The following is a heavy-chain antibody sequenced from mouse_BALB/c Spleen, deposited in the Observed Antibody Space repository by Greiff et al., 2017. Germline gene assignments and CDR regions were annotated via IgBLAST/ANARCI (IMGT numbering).Heavy chain of an antibody. CDR1: GFTFSSYG. V-gene: IGHV5-6*01. D-gene: IGHD1-1*01. CDR3: ARTFTSSYQEDYFDY. CDR2: ISSGGSYT. J-gene: IGHJ2*01. Sequence: EVKLVESGGDLVKPGGSLKLSCAASGFTFSSYGMYWVRQTPDKRLEWVATISSGGSYTYYPDSVKGRFTISRDNAKNTLYLQMSSLKSEDTAMYSCARTFTSSYQEDYFDYWGQGTTLTVSS.